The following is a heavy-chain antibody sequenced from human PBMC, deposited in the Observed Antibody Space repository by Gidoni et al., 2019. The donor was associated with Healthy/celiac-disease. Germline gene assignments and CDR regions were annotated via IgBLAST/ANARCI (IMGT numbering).Heavy chain of an antibody. V-gene: IGHV1-46*01. CDR1: GYTFTSYY. Sequence: QVQLVQSGAEVKKPGASVKVSCKASGYTFTSYYMHWVRQAPGQGLEWMGIINPSGGSTSYAQKFQGRVTMTRDTSTSTVYMELSSLRSEDTAVYYCARDVILTGPGEGLDYWGQGTLVTVSS. D-gene: IGHD3-9*01. CDR2: INPSGGST. CDR3: ARDVILTGPGEGLDY. J-gene: IGHJ4*02.